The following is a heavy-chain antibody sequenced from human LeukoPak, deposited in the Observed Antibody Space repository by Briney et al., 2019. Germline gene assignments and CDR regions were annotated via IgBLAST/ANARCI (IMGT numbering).Heavy chain of an antibody. Sequence: GGSLRLSCAASGFTFDDYAMHWVRHAPGKGLEWVSGISWNSGSIGYADSVKGRFTISRDNAKNSLYLQMNSLRAEDTALYYCAKGSTYYYDSSGQAGYYFDYWGQGTLVTVSS. J-gene: IGHJ4*02. V-gene: IGHV3-9*01. CDR3: AKGSTYYYDSSGQAGYYFDY. CDR2: ISWNSGSI. CDR1: GFTFDDYA. D-gene: IGHD3-22*01.